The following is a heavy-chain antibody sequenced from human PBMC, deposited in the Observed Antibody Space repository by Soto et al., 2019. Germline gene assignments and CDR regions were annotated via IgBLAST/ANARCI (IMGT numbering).Heavy chain of an antibody. D-gene: IGHD4-17*01. CDR2: IKHDGSEI. CDR1: GFTFSRYW. J-gene: IGHJ4*02. V-gene: IGHV3-7*01. CDR3: ARDTDDFGDNY. Sequence: EVQLVESGGGLVQPGGSLRLSCVASGFTFSRYWMSWVRQAPGKGLEWVANIKHDGSEIYSIDSVKGRFTISRDNAKDSLYLQMNSLRVEDTAVSYCARDTDDFGDNYWGQGTLVTVSS.